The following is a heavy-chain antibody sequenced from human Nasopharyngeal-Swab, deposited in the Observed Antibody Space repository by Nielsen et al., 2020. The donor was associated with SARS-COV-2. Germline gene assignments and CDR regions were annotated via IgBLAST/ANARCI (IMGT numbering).Heavy chain of an antibody. CDR1: GYTFTNNG. CDR2: ISAYNGNT. Sequence: ASAKVSCKASGYTFTNNGISWVRQPPGQGLEWMGWISAYNGNTNYAQKFQGRVTMTTDTTTSTAYMELRSLRSDDTAVYYCARLGHGGFWIGYYKVWYFDLWGRGTLVTVSS. J-gene: IGHJ2*01. D-gene: IGHD3-3*01. CDR3: ARLGHGGFWIGYYKVWYFDL. V-gene: IGHV1-18*04.